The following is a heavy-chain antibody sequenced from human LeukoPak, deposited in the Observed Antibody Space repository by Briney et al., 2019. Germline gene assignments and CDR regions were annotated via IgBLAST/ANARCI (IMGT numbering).Heavy chain of an antibody. J-gene: IGHJ6*03. CDR1: GGSFSGYY. D-gene: IGHD6-13*01. CDR3: ARGYSSSWLYYYYYMDV. CDR2: INHSGST. V-gene: IGHV4-34*01. Sequence: SETLSLTCAVYGGSFSGYYWSWLRPPPGKGLEWIGEINHSGSTNYNPSLKSRVTISVDTSKNQFSLKLSSVTAADTAVYYCARGYSSSWLYYYYYMDVWGKGTTVTVSS.